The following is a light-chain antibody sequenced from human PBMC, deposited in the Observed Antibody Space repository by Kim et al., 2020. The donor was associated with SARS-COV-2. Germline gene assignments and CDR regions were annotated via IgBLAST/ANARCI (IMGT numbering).Light chain of an antibody. CDR2: DAS. J-gene: IGKJ2*01. Sequence: DIQMTQSPSSLSASVGDRVTITCQASQDIRNYLNWYQQKPGKAPKLLIYDASNLETGVPSRFSGSGSGTYFTFTISSLQPEDIATYYCQQYDNRPHMYTFGQGTKVDIK. CDR1: QDIRNY. CDR3: QQYDNRPHMYT. V-gene: IGKV1-33*01.